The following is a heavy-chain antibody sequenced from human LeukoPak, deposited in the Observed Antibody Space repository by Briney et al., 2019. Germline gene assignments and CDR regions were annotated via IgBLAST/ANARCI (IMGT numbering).Heavy chain of an antibody. J-gene: IGHJ4*02. V-gene: IGHV4-4*07. CDR3: ARAVREMATGDYFDY. CDR2: IYTSGST. D-gene: IGHD5-24*01. Sequence: SETLSLTCTVSGGSISGYYWSWIRQPAGKGLEWIGRIYTSGSTNYNPSLKSQVTMSVDTSKNQFSLKLNSVTAADTAVYYCARAVREMATGDYFDYWGQGTLVTVSS. CDR1: GGSISGYY.